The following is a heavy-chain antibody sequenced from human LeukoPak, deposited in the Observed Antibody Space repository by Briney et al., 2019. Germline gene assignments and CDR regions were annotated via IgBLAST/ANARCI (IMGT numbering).Heavy chain of an antibody. J-gene: IGHJ4*02. Sequence: GGSLRLSCAASGFTFSSCSMNWVRQAPGKGLEWVSSISSSSSYIYYADSVKGRFTISRDNAKNSLYLQMNSLRAEDTAVYYCARVINYYDISGYSDWGQGTLVTVSS. CDR1: GFTFSSCS. CDR2: ISSSSSYI. D-gene: IGHD3-22*01. CDR3: ARVINYYDISGYSD. V-gene: IGHV3-21*01.